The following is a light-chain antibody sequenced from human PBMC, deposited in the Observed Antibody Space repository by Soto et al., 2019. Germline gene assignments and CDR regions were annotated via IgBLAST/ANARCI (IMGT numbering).Light chain of an antibody. Sequence: LTQPASVSGTPGQSITISCTGTGSDVGGYKYVSWYQQLPGKAPKLMIYDVSYRPSGVSDRFSGSKSGNTASLIISGLQAEDEADYYCSSYASSSPFVFGTGTKVTVL. V-gene: IGLV2-14*01. CDR3: SSYASSSPFV. J-gene: IGLJ1*01. CDR2: DVS. CDR1: GSDVGGYKY.